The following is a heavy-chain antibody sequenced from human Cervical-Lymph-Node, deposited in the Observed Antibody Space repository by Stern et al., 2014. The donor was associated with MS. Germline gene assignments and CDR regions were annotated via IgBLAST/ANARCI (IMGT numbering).Heavy chain of an antibody. CDR2: SNAGHGNT. CDR3: ARGGGGYSYGLDY. V-gene: IGHV1-3*02. Sequence: QVQLVQSGAEVRKPGASVKVSCKASGYTFTRYGIHWVRQAPGQRLEWMGWSNAGHGNTKYSQEFQGRGPITRDTSASTAYMELGSLRSEDMAVYYCARGGGGYSYGLDYWGQGTLVTVSS. CDR1: GYTFTRYG. D-gene: IGHD5-18*01. J-gene: IGHJ4*02.